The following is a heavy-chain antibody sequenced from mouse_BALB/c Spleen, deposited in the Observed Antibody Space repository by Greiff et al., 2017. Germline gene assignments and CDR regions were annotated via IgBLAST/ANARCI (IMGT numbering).Heavy chain of an antibody. V-gene: IGHV3-6*02. J-gene: IGHJ3*01. CDR3: ARGSTMITAWFAY. CDR2: ISYDGSN. Sequence: VQLKESGPELVKPSQSLSLTCSVTGYSITSGYYWNWIRQFPGNKLEWMGYISYDGSNNYNPSLKNRISITRDTSKNQFFLKLNSVTTEDTATYYCARGSTMITAWFAYWGQGTLVTVSA. CDR1: GYSITSGYY. D-gene: IGHD2-4*01.